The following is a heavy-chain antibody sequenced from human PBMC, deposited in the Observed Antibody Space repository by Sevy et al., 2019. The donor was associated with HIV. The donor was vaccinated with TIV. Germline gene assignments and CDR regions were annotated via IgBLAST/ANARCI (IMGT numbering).Heavy chain of an antibody. CDR2: INWIGGST. V-gene: IGHV3-20*04. D-gene: IGHD2-2*01. J-gene: IGHJ6*03. CDR3: AGGGQLLQYYYYMDV. CDR1: GFTFDDYG. Sequence: GGSLRLSCAASGFTFDDYGMTWVRQAPGKGLEWVSGINWIGGSTGYADSVKGRFTISRDNAKNSLYLQMNNLRAEDTALYYCAGGGQLLQYYYYMDVWGKGTTVTVSS.